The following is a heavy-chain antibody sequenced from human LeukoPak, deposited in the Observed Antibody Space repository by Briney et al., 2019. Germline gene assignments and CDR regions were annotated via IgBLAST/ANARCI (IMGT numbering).Heavy chain of an antibody. J-gene: IGHJ4*02. CDR3: AMIKEG. V-gene: IGHV3-74*01. Sequence: GGSLRLSCAASGFTFSNNWMHWVRQAPGKGLVWVSRINSDGRTTTYADSVKGRFSISRDNAKNTLYLQMNSLRAEDTAVYYCAMIKEGWGQGTLITVSS. CDR1: GFTFSNNW. CDR2: INSDGRTT. D-gene: IGHD3-22*01.